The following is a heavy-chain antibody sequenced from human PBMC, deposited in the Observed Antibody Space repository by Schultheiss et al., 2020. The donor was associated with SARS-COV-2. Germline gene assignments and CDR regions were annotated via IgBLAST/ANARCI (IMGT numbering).Heavy chain of an antibody. J-gene: IGHJ6*02. D-gene: IGHD5-12*01. CDR2: INPNSGGT. CDR1: GYTFTGYY. V-gene: IGHV1-2*04. CDR3: ASPIREGDYYYYGMDV. Sequence: ASVKVSCKASGYTFTGYYMHWVRQAPGKGLEWMGWINPNSGGTNFAQKFQGWVTMTRDTSISTAYMELSRLRSDDTAVYYCASPIREGDYYYYGMDVWGQGTTVTVSS.